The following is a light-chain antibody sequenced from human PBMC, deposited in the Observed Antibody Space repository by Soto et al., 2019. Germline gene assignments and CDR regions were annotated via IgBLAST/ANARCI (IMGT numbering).Light chain of an antibody. Sequence: DIQMTQSPSSLSASVGDRVTITCRTTQNIDNYLNWYQQKPGKVPKLRIYGASSLQSGVPSRFSGSGSGTDFTITISSLQPEDCATYYCQQSYRTLPFTFGPGTKVDIK. CDR2: GAS. CDR1: QNIDNY. V-gene: IGKV1-39*01. J-gene: IGKJ3*01. CDR3: QQSYRTLPFT.